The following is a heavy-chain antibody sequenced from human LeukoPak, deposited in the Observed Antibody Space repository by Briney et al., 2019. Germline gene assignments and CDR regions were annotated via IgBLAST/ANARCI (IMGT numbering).Heavy chain of an antibody. V-gene: IGHV4-4*07. Sequence: SETLSLTCTVSGGSISSYYWSWIRQPAGKGLEWIGRIYTSGSTNYNPSLKSRVTMSVDTSKNQSSLKLSSVTAADTAVYYCARGAPGGPRNPGAFDIWGQGTMVTVSS. CDR3: ARGAPGGPRNPGAFDI. D-gene: IGHD3-10*01. CDR2: IYTSGST. CDR1: GGSISSYY. J-gene: IGHJ3*02.